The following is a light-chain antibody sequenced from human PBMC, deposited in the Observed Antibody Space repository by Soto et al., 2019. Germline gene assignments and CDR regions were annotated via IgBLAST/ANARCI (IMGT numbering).Light chain of an antibody. CDR2: GAS. Sequence: EIVMTQSPATLSVSPGERATLSCRASQSVNSHIAWYQQNPGQAPRLLIYGASTRATDIPARFSGSGSGTEFTLTISSLQSKDFAVYYCQQHFQWPQTFGHGTQVEIK. V-gene: IGKV3-15*01. CDR1: QSVNSH. J-gene: IGKJ1*01. CDR3: QQHFQWPQT.